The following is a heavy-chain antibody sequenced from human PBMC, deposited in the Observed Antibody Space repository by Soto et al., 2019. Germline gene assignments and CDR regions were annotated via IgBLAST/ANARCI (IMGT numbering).Heavy chain of an antibody. Sequence: GGSLRLSCAASGFTFSSYGMHWVRQAPGKGLEWVAVIWYDGSNKYYADSVKGRFTISRDNSKNTLYLQMNSLRAEDTAVYYCARDGPEARSIAAAGLDYYYCMDVWGQGTTVTVSS. CDR3: ARDGPEARSIAAAGLDYYYCMDV. D-gene: IGHD6-13*01. CDR1: GFTFSSYG. V-gene: IGHV3-33*01. J-gene: IGHJ6*02. CDR2: IWYDGSNK.